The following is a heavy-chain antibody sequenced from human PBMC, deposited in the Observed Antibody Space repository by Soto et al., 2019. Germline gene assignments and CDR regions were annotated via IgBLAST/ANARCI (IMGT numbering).Heavy chain of an antibody. V-gene: IGHV3-23*01. Sequence: LRLSFAGSGFTFRSSDMSWVRQTPEKGLEWVSGFSATDGDPYYADPVKGRFTISRDISGNTLYLQMDSLRVEDTAVYCCAKDSDRDYFQHWGQGTQVTVSS. CDR3: AKDSDRDYFQH. J-gene: IGHJ1*01. CDR2: FSATDGDP. CDR1: GFTFRSSD.